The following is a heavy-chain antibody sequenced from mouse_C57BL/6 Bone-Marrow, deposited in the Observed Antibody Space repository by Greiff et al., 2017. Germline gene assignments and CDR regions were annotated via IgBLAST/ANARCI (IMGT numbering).Heavy chain of an antibody. J-gene: IGHJ1*03. CDR3: TNRLLRDFDV. CDR1: GYNIKDDY. D-gene: IGHD1-1*01. V-gene: IGHV14-4*01. Sequence: EVQLQQSGAELVRPGASVKLSCTASGYNIKDDYMHWVKQRPEQGLEWIGWIDPANGDTEYATKFQGKATITADTSSNTAYLQLSRLTSEDTAVYYCTNRLLRDFDVWGTGTTVTVSS. CDR2: IDPANGDT.